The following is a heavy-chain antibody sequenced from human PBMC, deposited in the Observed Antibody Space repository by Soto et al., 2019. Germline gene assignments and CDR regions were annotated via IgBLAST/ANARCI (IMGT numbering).Heavy chain of an antibody. CDR3: ARDVDGSGSYYTDY. CDR2: ISAYKGNE. CDR1: GYVFSGYG. V-gene: IGHV1-18*01. D-gene: IGHD3-10*01. J-gene: IGHJ4*02. Sequence: QVQLVQSGAEVKKPGASVKVSCKASGYVFSGYGINWVRQVPGQGLEWMGWISAYKGNENYAQKFQGRVTMTTDTSTSTAYMELRSLRSDDTAVYYCARDVDGSGSYYTDYWGQGSLVTVSS.